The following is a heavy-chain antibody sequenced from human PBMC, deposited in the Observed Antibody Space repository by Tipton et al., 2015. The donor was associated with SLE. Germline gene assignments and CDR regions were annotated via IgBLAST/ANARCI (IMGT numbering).Heavy chain of an antibody. J-gene: IGHJ4*02. CDR3: ARATNAEWVFDY. Sequence: TLSLTCTVSGGSISSSSYYWGWIRQPPGKGLEWIGSIYYSGSTYYNPSLKSRVTISVDTSKNQFSLKLSSVTAADTAVYYCARATNAEWVFDYWGQGTLVTVSS. CDR2: IYYSGST. D-gene: IGHD1-26*01. V-gene: IGHV4-39*07. CDR1: GGSISSSSYY.